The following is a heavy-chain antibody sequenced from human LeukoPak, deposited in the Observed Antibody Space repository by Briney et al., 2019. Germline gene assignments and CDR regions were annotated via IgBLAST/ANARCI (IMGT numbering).Heavy chain of an antibody. CDR2: ISYDGSNI. D-gene: IGHD3-10*01. Sequence: GGSLRLSCVASGFTFRNYYMHWVRQAPGKGLEWVAVISYDGSNIYYADSVKGRFTISRDNSKNTVYLQMNSLRVEDTAVYYCARSHYYSSGSYIYWGQGTLVTVSS. CDR3: ARSHYYSSGSYIY. J-gene: IGHJ4*02. CDR1: GFTFRNYY. V-gene: IGHV3-30-3*01.